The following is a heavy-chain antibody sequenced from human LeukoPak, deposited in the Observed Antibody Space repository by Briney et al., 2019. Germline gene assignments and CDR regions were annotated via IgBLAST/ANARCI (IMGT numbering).Heavy chain of an antibody. CDR2: ISWNSGSI. D-gene: IGHD5-12*01. CDR3: ARDASPSAVATLAN. J-gene: IGHJ4*02. CDR1: GFTFDDYA. Sequence: QTGGSLRLSCAASGFTFDDYAMHWVRQAPGKGLEWVSGISWNSGSIGYADSVKGRFTISRDNAKNSLYLQMNSLRAEDTAVYYCARDASPSAVATLANWGQGTLVTVSS. V-gene: IGHV3-9*01.